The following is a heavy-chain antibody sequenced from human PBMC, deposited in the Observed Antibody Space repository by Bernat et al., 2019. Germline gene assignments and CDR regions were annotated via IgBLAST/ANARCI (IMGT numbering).Heavy chain of an antibody. V-gene: IGHV3-33*01. Sequence: QVQLVESGGGVVQPGRSLRLSCAASGFTFSSYGMHWVRQAPGKGLELVAVIWYDGSNKYYADSVKGRFTISRDNSKNTVYLQMNSLRAEDTAVYYCARGMGGDYDLGAFDIRGQGTMVTVSS. CDR3: ARGMGGDYDLGAFDI. CDR2: IWYDGSNK. J-gene: IGHJ3*02. CDR1: GFTFSSYG. D-gene: IGHD4-17*01.